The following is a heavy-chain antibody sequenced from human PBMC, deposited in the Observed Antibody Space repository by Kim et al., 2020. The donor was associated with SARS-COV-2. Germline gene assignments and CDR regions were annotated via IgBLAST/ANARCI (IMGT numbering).Heavy chain of an antibody. D-gene: IGHD6-19*01. J-gene: IGHJ4*02. CDR1: GFTFGDYA. Sequence: GGSLRLSCTASGFTFGDYAMSWFRQAPGKGLEWVGFIRSKAYGGTTEYAASVKGRFTISRDDSKSIAYLQMNSLKTEDTAVYYCTRDGSSGWNEEIYYFDYWGQGTLVTVSS. CDR3: TRDGSSGWNEEIYYFDY. CDR2: IRSKAYGGTT. V-gene: IGHV3-49*03.